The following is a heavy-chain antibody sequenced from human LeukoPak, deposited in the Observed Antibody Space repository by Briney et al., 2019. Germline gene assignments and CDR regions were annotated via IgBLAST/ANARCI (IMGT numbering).Heavy chain of an antibody. V-gene: IGHV4-30-2*01. CDR2: IYHSGST. D-gene: IGHD2-2*01. Sequence: SQTLSLTCAVSGGSISSGGYSWSWIRQPPGKGLEWIGYIYHSGSTYYNPSLKSRVTISVDRSQNQFSLKLSSVTAADTAVYCCARAGCSSTSCLFDYWGQGTLVTVSS. CDR3: ARAGCSSTSCLFDY. CDR1: GGSISSGGYS. J-gene: IGHJ4*02.